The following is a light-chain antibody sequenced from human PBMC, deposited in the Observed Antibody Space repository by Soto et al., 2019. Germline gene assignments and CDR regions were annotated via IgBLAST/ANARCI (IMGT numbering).Light chain of an antibody. CDR1: SSDVGGYNY. J-gene: IGLJ1*01. Sequence: QSALTQPASVSGSPGQSITISCTGTSSDVGGYNYVSWYQQYPGRVPKLLIYKVSNRPSGISNRFSGSKSGNTASLTISGLQADDEAYYFCTSPTPSSLYVFGSGTKLTVL. CDR2: KVS. V-gene: IGLV2-14*01. CDR3: TSPTPSSLYV.